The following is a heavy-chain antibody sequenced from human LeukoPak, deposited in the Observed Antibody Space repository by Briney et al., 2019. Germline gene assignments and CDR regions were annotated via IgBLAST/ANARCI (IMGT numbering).Heavy chain of an antibody. D-gene: IGHD5-18*01. J-gene: IGHJ4*02. V-gene: IGHV3-7*01. CDR1: GFTFSNYW. CDR2: IKQDGSET. Sequence: GGSLRLSCAASGFTFSNYWMNWVRQAPGKGLECLANIKQDGSETYYADSVKGRFTISRDNSKNTLYLQMNSPRAEDTAVYYCADVDTAYNDYWGQGTLVTVSS. CDR3: ADVDTAYNDY.